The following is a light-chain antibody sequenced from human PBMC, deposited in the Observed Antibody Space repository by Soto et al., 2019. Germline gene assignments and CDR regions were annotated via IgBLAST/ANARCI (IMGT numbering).Light chain of an antibody. J-gene: IGKJ4*01. V-gene: IGKV3-11*01. CDR2: DAS. CDR1: QSVSSY. CDR3: QQRSNWPRLT. Sequence: EIVLTQSPATLSLSPGERATLSCRASQSVSSYLAWYQQKPGQAPRLLIYDASNRATGIPARFSGSGSGTDFPLTISSREPEDFAVYYCQQRSNWPRLTFGGGTKVEIK.